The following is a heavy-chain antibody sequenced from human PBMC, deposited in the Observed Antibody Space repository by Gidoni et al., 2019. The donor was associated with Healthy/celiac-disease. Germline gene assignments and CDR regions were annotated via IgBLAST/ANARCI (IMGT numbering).Heavy chain of an antibody. V-gene: IGHV3-30*18. CDR3: AKGLRCLEWLLCPPDY. Sequence: VQLVESGGGVVQPGRSLRLSCAASGFPFSSYGMHWVRQAPGKGLEWVAVISYDGSNKYYADSVKGRFTISRDNSKNTLYLQMNSLRAEDTAVYYCAKGLRCLEWLLCPPDYWGQGTLVTVSS. CDR2: ISYDGSNK. J-gene: IGHJ4*02. D-gene: IGHD3-3*01. CDR1: GFPFSSYG.